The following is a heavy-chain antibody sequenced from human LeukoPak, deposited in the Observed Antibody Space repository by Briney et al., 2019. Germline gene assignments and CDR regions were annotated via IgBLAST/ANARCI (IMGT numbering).Heavy chain of an antibody. CDR1: GFTFDDYA. CDR2: ISWNSGSI. Sequence: GGSLRLSCAASGFTFDDYAMHWVRQAPGKGLEWVSGISWNSGSIGYADSVKGRFTLSRENAEHSLYLQMNSLRAEDTALYDCAKDSSSGGSCYDHWGQGTLVTVSS. J-gene: IGHJ4*02. V-gene: IGHV3-9*01. CDR3: AKDSSSGGSCYDH. D-gene: IGHD2-15*01.